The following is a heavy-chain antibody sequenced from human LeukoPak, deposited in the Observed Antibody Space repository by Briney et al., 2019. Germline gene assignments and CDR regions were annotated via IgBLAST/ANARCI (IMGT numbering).Heavy chain of an antibody. CDR1: GFTFSDYY. Sequence: GGSLRLSCAASGFTFSDYYMSWIRQAPGKGLEWVSYISSSSNYTNYADSVKGRFTISRDNAKNSLYLQMNSLRAEDTAVYYCARVLEYSYGYGYWGQGTLVTVSS. CDR3: ARVLEYSYGYGY. J-gene: IGHJ4*02. CDR2: ISSSSNYT. D-gene: IGHD5-18*01. V-gene: IGHV3-11*05.